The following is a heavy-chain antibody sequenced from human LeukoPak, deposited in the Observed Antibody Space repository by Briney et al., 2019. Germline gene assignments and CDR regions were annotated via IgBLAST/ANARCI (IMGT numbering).Heavy chain of an antibody. D-gene: IGHD2-2*01. V-gene: IGHV3-21*01. J-gene: IGHJ5*02. CDR2: ISSSSSYI. CDR1: GFTFSSYS. Sequence: PGGSLRLSCAASGFTFSSYSMNWVRQAPGKGLEWVSSISSSSSYIYYADSVKGRFTISRDNAKNSLYLQMNSLRAEDTGIYYCASITSTWTYDHWGQGALVTVSS. CDR3: ASITSTWTYDH.